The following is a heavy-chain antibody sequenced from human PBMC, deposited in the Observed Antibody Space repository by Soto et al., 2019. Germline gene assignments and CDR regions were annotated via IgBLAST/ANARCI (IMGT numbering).Heavy chain of an antibody. CDR1: GGTFSSYA. V-gene: IGHV1-69*13. CDR2: IIPIFGTA. D-gene: IGHD4-17*01. Sequence: ASVKVSCKASGGTFSSYAISWVRQAPGQGLEWMGGIIPIFGTANYAQKFQGRVTITADESTSTAYMELSSLRSEDTAVYYCARVSGRDYGLYYYGMDVWGQGTTVTVS. J-gene: IGHJ6*02. CDR3: ARVSGRDYGLYYYGMDV.